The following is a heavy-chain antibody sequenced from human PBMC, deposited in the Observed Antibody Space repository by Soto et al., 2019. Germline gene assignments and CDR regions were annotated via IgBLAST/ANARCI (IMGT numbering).Heavy chain of an antibody. CDR2: IDPSDSYT. CDR3: ARIYGSGSYYYYYGMDV. J-gene: IGHJ6*02. CDR1: GYSFTSYW. V-gene: IGHV5-10-1*01. D-gene: IGHD3-10*01. Sequence: GESLKISCKGSGYSFTSYWISWVRQMPGKGLEWMGRIDPSDSYTNYSPSFQGHVTISADKSISTAYLQWSSLKASDTAMYYCARIYGSGSYYYYYGMDVWGQGTTVTVS.